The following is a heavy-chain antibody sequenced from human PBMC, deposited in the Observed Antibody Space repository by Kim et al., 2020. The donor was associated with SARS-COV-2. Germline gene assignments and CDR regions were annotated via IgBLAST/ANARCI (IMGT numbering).Heavy chain of an antibody. CDR3: ASLHSSSWYFYYYMDV. Sequence: SLKSRVTISVDTSKNQFSLKLSSVTAADTAVYYCASLHSSSWYFYYYMDVWGKGTTVTVSS. D-gene: IGHD6-13*01. V-gene: IGHV4-34*01. J-gene: IGHJ6*03.